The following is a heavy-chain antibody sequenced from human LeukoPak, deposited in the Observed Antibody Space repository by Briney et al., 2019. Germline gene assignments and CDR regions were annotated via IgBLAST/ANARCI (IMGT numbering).Heavy chain of an antibody. CDR3: AKVGGRSWFYFDN. CDR2: ISGSGGST. J-gene: IGHJ4*02. Sequence: PGGSLRLSCAASGFTFSSYAMSWVRQAPGKGLEWVSAISGSGGSTYYADSVKGRFSISRDNSRNTVYLQMNNVRPEDAAIYFCAKVGGRSWFYFDNWGQGTVVAVST. V-gene: IGHV3-23*01. CDR1: GFTFSSYA. D-gene: IGHD6-13*01.